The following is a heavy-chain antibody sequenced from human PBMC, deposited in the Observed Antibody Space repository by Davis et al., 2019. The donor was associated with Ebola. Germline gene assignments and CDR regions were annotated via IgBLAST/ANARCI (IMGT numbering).Heavy chain of an antibody. Sequence: GGSLRLSCAASGFTFSSYAMHWVRQAPGKGLEWVAVISYDGSNKYYADSVKGRFTISRDNSKNTLYLQMNSLRAEDTAVYYCAAKTTLDYWGQGTLVTVSS. V-gene: IGHV3-30*04. CDR1: GFTFSSYA. CDR3: AAKTTLDY. J-gene: IGHJ4*02. CDR2: ISYDGSNK. D-gene: IGHD4-17*01.